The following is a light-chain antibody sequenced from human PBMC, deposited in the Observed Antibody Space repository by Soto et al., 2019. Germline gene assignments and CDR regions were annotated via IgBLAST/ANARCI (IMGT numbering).Light chain of an antibody. V-gene: IGLV1-40*01. CDR3: LSYDSSLSGYV. Sequence: QSVLTQPPSVSGAPGQRVTISCTGSSSNIGAGYDVHWYQQLPGTAPKLLIYGNSNRPSGIPDRFSGSKSGTSASLAITGLQAEHEADYYSLSYDSSLSGYVFGTGTKLAVL. CDR1: SSNIGAGYD. CDR2: GNS. J-gene: IGLJ1*01.